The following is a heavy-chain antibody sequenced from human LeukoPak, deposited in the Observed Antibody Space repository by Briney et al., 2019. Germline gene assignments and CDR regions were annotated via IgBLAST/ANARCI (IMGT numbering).Heavy chain of an antibody. CDR1: GFTFTYYH. V-gene: IGHV3-48*01. CDR2: INSRSTTL. D-gene: IGHD6-19*01. J-gene: IGHJ4*02. Sequence: PGGSLRLSCAASGFTFTYYHMHWVRQAPGKGLEWVSYINSRSTTLYCADSVKGRFTISRDNAMNSLYLEINSLRAEDTAVYYCARGTYSSGWLEFSDFDFWGQGILVTVSS. CDR3: ARGTYSSGWLEFSDFDF.